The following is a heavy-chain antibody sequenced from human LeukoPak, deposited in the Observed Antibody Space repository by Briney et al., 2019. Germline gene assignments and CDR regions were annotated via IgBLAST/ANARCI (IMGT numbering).Heavy chain of an antibody. CDR1: GYTFTSYG. Sequence: ASVKVSCKASGYTFTSYGISWVRQAPGQGLEWMGWISAYNGNTNYAQKLQGRVTMTTDTSTSTAYMELRSLRSDDTAVYYCARAKDSSGYYYNNWFDPWGQGTLVTVSS. V-gene: IGHV1-18*01. CDR2: ISAYNGNT. CDR3: ARAKDSSGYYYNNWFDP. D-gene: IGHD3-22*01. J-gene: IGHJ5*02.